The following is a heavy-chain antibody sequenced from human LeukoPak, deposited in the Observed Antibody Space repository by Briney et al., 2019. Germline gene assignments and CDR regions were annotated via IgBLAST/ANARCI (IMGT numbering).Heavy chain of an antibody. CDR2: IRSKTDGGTA. CDR3: TTGTY. J-gene: IGHJ4*02. Sequence: PGGSLRLSCAASGFTFSNPWVSWVRQAPGKGLEWVGRIRSKTDGGTADYAAPVKDRIIISRDDSKNTLYLQMNSLKNEDTAVYYCTTGTYWGQGTLVTVSS. CDR1: GFTFSNPW. V-gene: IGHV3-15*01.